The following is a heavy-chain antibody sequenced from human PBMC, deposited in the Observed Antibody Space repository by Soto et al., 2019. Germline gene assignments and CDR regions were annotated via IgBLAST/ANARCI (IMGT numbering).Heavy chain of an antibody. D-gene: IGHD6-6*01. J-gene: IGHJ6*02. CDR1: GFTFSDYY. V-gene: IGHV3-11*01. CDR2: ISSSGSTI. CDR3: ARDAGSSSSAYYYGMDV. Sequence: GGSLRLSCAASGFTFSDYYMSWIRQAPGKGLEWVSYISSSGSTIYYADSVKGRFTISRDNAKNSLYLQMNSLRAEDTAVYYCARDAGSSSSAYYYGMDVWGQGTTVTVSS.